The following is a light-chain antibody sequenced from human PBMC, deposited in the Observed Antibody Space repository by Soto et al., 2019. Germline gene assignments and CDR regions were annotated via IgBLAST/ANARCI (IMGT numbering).Light chain of an antibody. CDR1: SSDVGGYNY. J-gene: IGLJ1*01. V-gene: IGLV2-8*01. Sequence: QSALTQPPSASGSPGQSVTISCTGTSSDVGGYNYVSWYQQHPGKAPKLMIYEVSKRPSGVPDRFSCSKSGNTASLTVTGLQAEDEADYYYSSYAGSNNFDVFGTGTKVTVL. CDR3: SSYAGSNNFDV. CDR2: EVS.